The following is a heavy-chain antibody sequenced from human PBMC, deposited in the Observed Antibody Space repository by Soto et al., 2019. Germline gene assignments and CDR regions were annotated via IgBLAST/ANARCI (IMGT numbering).Heavy chain of an antibody. CDR2: IYYSGST. CDR3: ASGPTSVSWEPRPFYYYYGMDV. CDR1: GGSISSSSYY. J-gene: IGHJ6*02. V-gene: IGHV4-39*01. D-gene: IGHD1-26*01. Sequence: SETLSLTCTVSGGSISSSSYYWGWIRQPPGKGLEWIGSIYYSGSTYYNPSLKSRVTISVDTSKNQFSLKLSSVTAADTAVYYCASGPTSVSWEPRPFYYYYGMDVWGQGTTVTVS.